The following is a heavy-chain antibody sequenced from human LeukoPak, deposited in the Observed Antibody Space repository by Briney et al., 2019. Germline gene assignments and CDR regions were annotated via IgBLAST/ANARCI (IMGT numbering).Heavy chain of an antibody. V-gene: IGHV3-23*01. D-gene: IGHD5-24*01. CDR3: ARDTGYNTFDY. CDR1: GFTFSAFS. CDR2: IASNGGNT. J-gene: IGHJ4*02. Sequence: PGGSLRLSCAASGFTFSAFSMTWVRQAPGKGLEWVSLIASNGGNTYYADSVKGRFTVSRDNSKNTLYLQMNSLRAEDTAVYYCARDTGYNTFDYWGQGTLVTVSS.